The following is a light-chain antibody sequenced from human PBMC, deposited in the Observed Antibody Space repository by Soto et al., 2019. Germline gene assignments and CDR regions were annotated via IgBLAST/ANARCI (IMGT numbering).Light chain of an antibody. CDR1: QTISSN. Sequence: VMTQSPSTLSVSPGERGTLSCRASQTISSNLAWYQQKPGQAPRLLIFDASTRATGIPVRFSGSGSGTEFTLSISSLQPEDIATYYCQQYANLPITFCQGRRLEI. CDR3: QQYANLPIT. CDR2: DAS. J-gene: IGKJ5*01. V-gene: IGKV3-15*01.